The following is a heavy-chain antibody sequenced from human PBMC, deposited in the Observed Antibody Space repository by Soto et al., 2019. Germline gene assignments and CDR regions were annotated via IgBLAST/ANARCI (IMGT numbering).Heavy chain of an antibody. V-gene: IGHV5-51*01. CDR3: ARHEQFYYYFYGMDV. D-gene: IGHD4-4*01. CDR2: INPGDSDI. J-gene: IGHJ6*02. Sequence: GESLKISCKASGYSFSYWIAWVRQMPGKGLEWMGFINPGDSDIRYSPSFQGQVTISADNSISTAYLQWSSLKASDTAMYYCARHEQFYYYFYGMDVWGQGTAVTVS. CDR1: GYSFSYW.